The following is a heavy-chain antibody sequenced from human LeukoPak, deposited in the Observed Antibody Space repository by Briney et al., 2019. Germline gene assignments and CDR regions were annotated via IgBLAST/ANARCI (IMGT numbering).Heavy chain of an antibody. D-gene: IGHD3-22*01. V-gene: IGHV3-53*01. J-gene: IGHJ3*02. CDR3: ARDLDDSSGYYLGGNAFDI. Sequence: PGGSLRLSCAASGFTVSSNYMSWVRQAPGKGLEWVSVIYSGGSTYYADSVKGRFTISRDNSKNTLYLQMNSLRAEDTAVYYCARDLDDSSGYYLGGNAFDIGGQGTMVTASS. CDR1: GFTVSSNY. CDR2: IYSGGST.